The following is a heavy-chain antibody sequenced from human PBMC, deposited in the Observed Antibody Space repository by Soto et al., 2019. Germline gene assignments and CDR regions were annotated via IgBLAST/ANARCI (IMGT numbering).Heavy chain of an antibody. J-gene: IGHJ5*02. V-gene: IGHV3-7*01. CDR1: GFTFSSYW. CDR3: TTDRPHRRLDP. D-gene: IGHD6-25*01. CDR2: IKPQGSEK. Sequence: GGSLRLSCAASGFTFSSYWMSWVRQAPGKGLEWVANIKPQGSEKWYVDAVKGRFTISRDYAKNTLYLQMDSLTVDDSAVYYCTTDRPHRRLDPWGQGTLVTVSS.